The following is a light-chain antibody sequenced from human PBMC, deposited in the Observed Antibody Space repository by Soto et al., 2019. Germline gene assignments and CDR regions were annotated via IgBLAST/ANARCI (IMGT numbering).Light chain of an antibody. V-gene: IGLV1-40*01. CDR3: QSYDSSLSAWV. Sequence: QSVLTQPPSVSGAPGQRVTISCTGSSSNIGAGYDVHWYQQLPGTAPKLLVYGYNNRPSGVPDRFSVSKSGTSASLTITGLQTEDEADYSCQSYDSSLSAWVFGGGTKLTAL. CDR1: SSNIGAGYD. CDR2: GYN. J-gene: IGLJ2*01.